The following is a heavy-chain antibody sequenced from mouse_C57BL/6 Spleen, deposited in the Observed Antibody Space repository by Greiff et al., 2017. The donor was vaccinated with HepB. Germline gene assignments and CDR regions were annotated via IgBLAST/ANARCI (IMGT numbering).Heavy chain of an antibody. CDR2: IDPSDSYT. CDR3: AREAFITTVVATGDY. CDR1: GYTFTSYW. D-gene: IGHD1-1*01. Sequence: QVQLKQPGAELVRPGPSVKLSCKASGYTFTSYWMHWVKQRPGQGLEWIGVIDPSDSYTNYNQKFKGKATLTVDTSSSTAYMQLSSLTSEDSAVYYCAREAFITTVVATGDYWGQGTTLTVSS. V-gene: IGHV1-59*01. J-gene: IGHJ2*01.